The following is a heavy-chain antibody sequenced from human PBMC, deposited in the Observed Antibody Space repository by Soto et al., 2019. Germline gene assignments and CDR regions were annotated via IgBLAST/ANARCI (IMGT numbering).Heavy chain of an antibody. CDR2: IYYSGIT. CDR3: ARGYGRWLQFYFDY. V-gene: IGHV4-59*01. CDR1: GGSISSYY. D-gene: IGHD5-12*01. J-gene: IGHJ4*02. Sequence: PSETLSLTCTVSGGSISSYYWSWIRQPPWKGLEWIGYIYYSGITNYNPSLKSRVTISVDTSKNQFSLKLSSVTAADTAVYYCARGYGRWLQFYFDYFGQGTLAALSS.